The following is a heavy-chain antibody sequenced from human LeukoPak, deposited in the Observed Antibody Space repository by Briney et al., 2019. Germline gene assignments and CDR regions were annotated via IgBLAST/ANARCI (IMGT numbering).Heavy chain of an antibody. CDR1: GFTFSNYA. CDR2: ISYDGSNK. V-gene: IGHV3-30-3*01. D-gene: IGHD3-10*01. J-gene: IGHJ6*02. CDR3: ARVANYYGSGSHLNVLNYYYYGMDV. Sequence: GGSLRLSCAASGFTFSNYAMHWVRQAPGKGLEWVAVISYDGSNKYYADSVKGRFTISRDNSKNTLYLQMNSLRAEDTAVYYCARVANYYGSGSHLNVLNYYYYGMDVWGQGTTVTVSS.